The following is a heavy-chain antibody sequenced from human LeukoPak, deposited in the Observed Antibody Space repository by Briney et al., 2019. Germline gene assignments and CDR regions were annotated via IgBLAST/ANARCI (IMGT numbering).Heavy chain of an antibody. D-gene: IGHD1-1*01. CDR1: GFTVSINS. CDR2: YSGGNT. Sequence: GGSLRLSCTVSGFTVSINSMSWVRQAPGKGLEWVSFYSGGNTHYSDSVKGRFTISRDNSKNTLYLQMNSLRAEDTAVYYCASLVWNGPIDYWGQGTLVTVSS. J-gene: IGHJ4*02. V-gene: IGHV3-66*01. CDR3: ASLVWNGPIDY.